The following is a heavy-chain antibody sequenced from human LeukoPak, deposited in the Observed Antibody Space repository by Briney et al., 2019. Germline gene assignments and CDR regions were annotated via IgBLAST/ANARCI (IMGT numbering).Heavy chain of an antibody. CDR3: AARGYSYGSPDY. V-gene: IGHV3-21*01. J-gene: IGHJ4*02. CDR1: GFTFSSYA. D-gene: IGHD5-18*01. Sequence: GGSLRLSCAASGFTFSSYAMSWVRQAPGKGLEWVSSISSSSSYIYYADSVKGRFTISRDNAKNSLYLQMNSLRAEDTAVYYCAARGYSYGSPDYWGQGTLVTVSS. CDR2: ISSSSSYI.